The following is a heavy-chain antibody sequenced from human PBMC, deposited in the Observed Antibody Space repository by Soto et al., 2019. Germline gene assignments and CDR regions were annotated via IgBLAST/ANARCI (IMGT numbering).Heavy chain of an antibody. Sequence: QVQLVQSGAEMKKPGSSVKVSCQASGDIFDSLTINWVRQAPGQGLEWMGRIIPVLGMANYAQKFQGRVTIIADKSTSTVDMELSSVTSEDTAVYYGARALGCSDYPYYYFFMDVWGEGTTVTDSS. D-gene: IGHD5-12*01. J-gene: IGHJ6*03. CDR1: GDIFDSLT. CDR3: ARALGCSDYPYYYFFMDV. CDR2: IIPVLGMA. V-gene: IGHV1-69*02.